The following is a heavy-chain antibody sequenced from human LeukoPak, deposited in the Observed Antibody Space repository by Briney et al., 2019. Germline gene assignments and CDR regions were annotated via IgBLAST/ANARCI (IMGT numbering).Heavy chain of an antibody. D-gene: IGHD3-10*01. Sequence: GASVKVSCKASVYTFTSYDINWVRQATGQGLEWMGWMNPNSGNTGYAQKFQGRVTMTRNTSISTAYMELSSLRSEDTAVYYCARVSVAMVRGVALSNYYYYMDVWGKGTTVTVSS. CDR3: ARVSVAMVRGVALSNYYYYMDV. V-gene: IGHV1-8*01. J-gene: IGHJ6*03. CDR2: MNPNSGNT. CDR1: VYTFTSYD.